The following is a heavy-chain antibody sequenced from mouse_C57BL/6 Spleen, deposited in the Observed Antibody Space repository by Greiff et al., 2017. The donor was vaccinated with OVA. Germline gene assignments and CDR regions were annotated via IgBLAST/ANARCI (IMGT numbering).Heavy chain of an antibody. Sequence: QQSGPGLVKPSQSLSLTCSVTGYSITSGYYWNWIRQFPGNKLEWMGYISYDGSNNYNPSLKNRISITRDTSKNQFFLKLNSVTTEDTATYYCARGIDGYYFAYWGQGTLVTVSA. J-gene: IGHJ3*01. CDR2: ISYDGSN. V-gene: IGHV3-6*01. CDR1: GYSITSGYY. D-gene: IGHD2-3*01. CDR3: ARGIDGYYFAY.